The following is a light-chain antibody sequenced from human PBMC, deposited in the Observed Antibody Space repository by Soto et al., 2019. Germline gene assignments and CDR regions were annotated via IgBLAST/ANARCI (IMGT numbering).Light chain of an antibody. J-gene: IGKJ1*01. CDR2: GAS. CDR1: QSVSHNY. V-gene: IGKV3-20*01. Sequence: EIVLTQSTGTVSLSPCDRATLSCRASQSVSHNYLAWYQQKPGQAPRLLIYGASSRATGIPDRFSGSGSGTDFTLSISRLEPEDFAVYYCQQYSSSQWTFGQGTKVDIK. CDR3: QQYSSSQWT.